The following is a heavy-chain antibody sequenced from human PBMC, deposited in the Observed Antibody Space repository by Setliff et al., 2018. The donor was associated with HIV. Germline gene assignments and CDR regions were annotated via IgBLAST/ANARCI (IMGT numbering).Heavy chain of an antibody. CDR2: IRGYDEAT. J-gene: IGHJ4*02. CDR3: AKVGSSGYYEMCDY. CDR1: GLTFSSFA. D-gene: IGHD5-12*01. Sequence: GGSLRLSCAASGLTFSSFAMTWVRQAPGKGLEWVTTIRGYDEATHYTDSVKGRFTISRDISRNTLYLQMNSLRVEDTAVYYCAKVGSSGYYEMCDYWGQGTLVTVSS. V-gene: IGHV3-23*01.